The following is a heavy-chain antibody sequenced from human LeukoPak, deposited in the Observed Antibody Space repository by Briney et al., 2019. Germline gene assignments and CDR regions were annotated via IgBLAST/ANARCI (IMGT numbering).Heavy chain of an antibody. CDR1: GFTFSSYS. CDR3: AKDVGRGYFDY. J-gene: IGHJ4*02. CDR2: ISSSSSYI. V-gene: IGHV3-21*01. D-gene: IGHD3-10*01. Sequence: GGSLRLSCAASGFTFSSYSMNWVRQAPGKGLEWVSSISSSSSYIYHADSVKGRLTISRDNAKNSLYLQMNSLRAEDTAVYYCAKDVGRGYFDYWGQGTLVTVSS.